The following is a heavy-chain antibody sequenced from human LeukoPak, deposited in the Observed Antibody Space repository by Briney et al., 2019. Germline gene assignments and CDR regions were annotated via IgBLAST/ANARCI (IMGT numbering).Heavy chain of an antibody. D-gene: IGHD2-2*01. V-gene: IGHV4-59*01. CDR1: GGSISSYY. Sequence: SEALSLTCTVSGGSISSYYWSWIRQPPGKGLEWIGYIYYSGSTYYNPSLKSRVTISVDTSKNQFSLKLSSVTAADTAVYYCARELSYCSSTSCYPAYYFDYWGQGTLVTVSS. CDR3: ARELSYCSSTSCYPAYYFDY. J-gene: IGHJ4*02. CDR2: IYYSGST.